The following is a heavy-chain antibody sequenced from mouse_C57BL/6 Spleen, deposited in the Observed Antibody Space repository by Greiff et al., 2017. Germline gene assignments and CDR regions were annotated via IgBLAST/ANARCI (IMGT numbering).Heavy chain of an antibody. Sequence: QVQLQQSGAELVKPGASVKLSCKASGYTFTSYWMHWVKQRPGQGLEWIGMIHPNSGSTNYNEKFKSKATLTVDKSSSTAYMQLSSLTSEDSAVYYCARRVELGLDYWGQGTTLTVSS. CDR1: GYTFTSYW. J-gene: IGHJ2*01. CDR2: IHPNSGST. V-gene: IGHV1-64*01. D-gene: IGHD4-1*01. CDR3: ARRVELGLDY.